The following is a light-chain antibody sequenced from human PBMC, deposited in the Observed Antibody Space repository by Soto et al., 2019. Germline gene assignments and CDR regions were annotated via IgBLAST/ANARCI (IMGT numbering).Light chain of an antibody. CDR2: GAS. J-gene: IGKJ4*01. Sequence: EIVMTQSPATLSVSPGERATLSCRASQSVSSNLAWYQQKPGQAPRLLIYGASTRATGTPARFSGSGSGTEFPLTIRRLQSEDFAVYYCQQYIRWPLTFVGGTKVEI. CDR1: QSVSSN. CDR3: QQYIRWPLT. V-gene: IGKV3-15*01.